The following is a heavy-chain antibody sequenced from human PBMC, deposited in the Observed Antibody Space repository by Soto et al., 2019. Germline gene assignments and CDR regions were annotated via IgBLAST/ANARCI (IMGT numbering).Heavy chain of an antibody. CDR3: ARGQTLPYYYGSGSSHYYGMDV. D-gene: IGHD3-10*01. CDR1: GFTVSSNY. V-gene: IGHV3-53*01. Sequence: GGSLRLSCAASGFTVSSNYMSWVRQAPGKGLEWVSVIYSGGSTYYADSVKGRFTISRDNPKNTLYLQMNSLRAEDTAVYYCARGQTLPYYYGSGSSHYYGMDVWGQGTTVTVSS. J-gene: IGHJ6*02. CDR2: IYSGGST.